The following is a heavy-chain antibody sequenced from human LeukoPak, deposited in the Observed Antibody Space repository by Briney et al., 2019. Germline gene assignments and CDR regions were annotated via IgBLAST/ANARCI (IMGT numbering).Heavy chain of an antibody. Sequence: PGGSLRLSCAASDFSFITYAMSWVRQAPGKGLEWVSTISGVGDVTYYADSVKGRFTISGDNSKNSLYLQMNSLRTEDTALYYCAKDIGVGYCNGCLFDYWGQGTLVTVSS. V-gene: IGHV3-43*02. CDR1: DFSFITYA. J-gene: IGHJ4*02. CDR2: ISGVGDVT. CDR3: AKDIGVGYCNGCLFDY. D-gene: IGHD2-15*01.